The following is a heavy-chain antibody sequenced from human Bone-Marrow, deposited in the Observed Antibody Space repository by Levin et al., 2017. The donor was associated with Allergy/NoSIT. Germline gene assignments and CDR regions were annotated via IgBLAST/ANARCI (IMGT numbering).Heavy chain of an antibody. CDR3: VKDRIAGGSSSSSGYYYYGMDV. Sequence: GGSLRLSCAASGFTFSSYGMHWVRQAPGKGLEWVAVMSSDGSKTYYADSVRGRFTISSDNSKNRLYLQMNSLRVEDTAVFYCVKDRIAGGSSSSSGYYYYGMDVWGQGTTVTVSS. V-gene: IGHV3-30*18. CDR1: GFTFSSYG. CDR2: MSSDGSKT. D-gene: IGHD6-6*01. J-gene: IGHJ6*02.